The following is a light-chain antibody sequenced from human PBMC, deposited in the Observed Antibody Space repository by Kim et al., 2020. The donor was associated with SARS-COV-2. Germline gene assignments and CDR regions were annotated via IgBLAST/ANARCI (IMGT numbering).Light chain of an antibody. V-gene: IGKV1-39*01. CDR2: GTS. Sequence: SESVGAIVTISCRASRSISCYLSLFQQKPGKAPNLLIYGTSTLQTGVPSRFSGSGSGTEFTLTISSLQPEDFATYFCQQSDNTRTFGQGTKVDIK. J-gene: IGKJ1*01. CDR3: QQSDNTRT. CDR1: RSISCY.